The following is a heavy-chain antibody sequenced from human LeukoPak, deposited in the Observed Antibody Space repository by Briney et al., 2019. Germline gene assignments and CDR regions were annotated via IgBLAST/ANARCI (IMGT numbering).Heavy chain of an antibody. V-gene: IGHV4-59*01. D-gene: IGHD1-14*01. CDR3: ARSPPVGPAELDS. CDR2: IYYTGNT. CDR1: GGSISSYY. Sequence: PSETLSLTCTVSGGSISSYYWSWIRQPPGKQLEWIGYIYYTGNTNYNPSLKSRVTILIDTSTNQFSLKLKSVTPADTAVYYCARSPPVGPAELDSWGQGTLVTVSS. J-gene: IGHJ4*02.